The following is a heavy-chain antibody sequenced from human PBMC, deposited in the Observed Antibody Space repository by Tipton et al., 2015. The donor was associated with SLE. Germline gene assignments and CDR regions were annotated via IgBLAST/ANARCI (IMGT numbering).Heavy chain of an antibody. Sequence: QLVQSGGGVVQPGGSLRLSCAASGFTFSTYAMHWVRQAPGKGLEWVSSISSSSSYIYYADSVKGRFTISRDNAKNSLYLQMNSLRAEDTAVYYCAREGAFDYWGQGTLVTVSS. CDR2: ISSSSSYI. D-gene: IGHD1-26*01. CDR1: GFTFSTYA. CDR3: AREGAFDY. V-gene: IGHV3-21*01. J-gene: IGHJ4*02.